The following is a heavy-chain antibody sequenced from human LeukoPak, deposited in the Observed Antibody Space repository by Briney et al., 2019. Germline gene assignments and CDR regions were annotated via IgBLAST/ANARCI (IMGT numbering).Heavy chain of an antibody. CDR3: ARESGKFDY. J-gene: IGHJ4*02. Sequence: GGSLRLSCVASGLPIGDFAMHWVRQAPGQGLEWVSLISGDGVSTFFADSVEGRFSISRDNSKNSLFLEMSSLRTEDTAMYYCARESGKFDYWGQGTLVAVSS. CDR2: ISGDGVST. V-gene: IGHV3-43*02. CDR1: GLPIGDFA.